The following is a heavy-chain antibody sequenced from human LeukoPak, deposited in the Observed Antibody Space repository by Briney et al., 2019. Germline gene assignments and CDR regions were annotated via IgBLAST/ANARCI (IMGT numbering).Heavy chain of an antibody. Sequence: PGGSLRLSCAASGFTFSSYAMHWVRQAPGKGLEWVAVISYDGSNKYYADSVKGRFTISRDNSKNTLYLQMNSLSAEDTAVYYCAREEELVLTGYYDYYYYGMDVWGQGTTVTVSS. V-gene: IGHV3-30*04. J-gene: IGHJ6*02. CDR1: GFTFSSYA. CDR2: ISYDGSNK. CDR3: AREEELVLTGYYDYYYYGMDV. D-gene: IGHD3-9*01.